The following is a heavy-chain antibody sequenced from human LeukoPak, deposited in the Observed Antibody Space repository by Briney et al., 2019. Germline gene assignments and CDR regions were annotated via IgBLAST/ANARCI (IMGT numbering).Heavy chain of an antibody. CDR2: FNWNCDIS. CDR1: GFTLDDYG. J-gene: IGHJ4*02. Sequence: PGGSLRLSCAASGFTLDDYGMSWVRQAPGKGLEWVSGFNWNCDISGYADSVKGPFTISRDNAKNSLYLQMNSLRAEDTALYYCARRWDSRFYFDYWGQGTLVTVSS. D-gene: IGHD1-26*01. CDR3: ARRWDSRFYFDY. V-gene: IGHV3-20*04.